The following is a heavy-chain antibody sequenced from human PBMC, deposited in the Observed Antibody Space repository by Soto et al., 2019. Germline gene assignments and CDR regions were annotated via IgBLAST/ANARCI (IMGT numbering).Heavy chain of an antibody. V-gene: IGHV1-3*01. J-gene: IGHJ4*02. CDR2: INAGNGNT. D-gene: IGHD2-21*02. CDR1: GYTFTSYA. CDR3: AGSIVVVTALEY. Sequence: ASVKVSCKASGYTFTSYAMHWVRQAPGQRLEWMGWINAGNGNTKYSQKFQGRVTITRDTSASTAYMELSSLRSEDTAVYYCAGSIVVVTALEYWGQGTLVTVSS.